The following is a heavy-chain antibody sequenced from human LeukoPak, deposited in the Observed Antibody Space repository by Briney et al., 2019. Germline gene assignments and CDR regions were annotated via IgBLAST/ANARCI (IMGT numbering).Heavy chain of an antibody. J-gene: IGHJ5*02. Sequence: GGSLRLSCAASGFSFRFYYMSWVRQAPGKGLEWVSAIGPAGNSTYYGDAVKGRFTIFRDNSKNILFLQMNRLRVEDTAIYYCAKQDFSSGWTWGQGTLVSVSS. CDR3: AKQDFSSGWT. V-gene: IGHV3-23*01. CDR1: GFSFRFYY. CDR2: IGPAGNST. D-gene: IGHD6-19*01.